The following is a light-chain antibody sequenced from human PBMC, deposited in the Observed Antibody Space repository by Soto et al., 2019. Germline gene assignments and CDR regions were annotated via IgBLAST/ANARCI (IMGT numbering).Light chain of an antibody. Sequence: NFMLTQPHSVSESPGKTVTISCTRSSGSIARNYVQWYQQRPGGAPTTVIYQDNQRPSGVPDRFSGSIDSSSNSASLTISGLRTEHDADYYCQSYDTINQAGIFGGGTKVTVL. J-gene: IGLJ2*01. V-gene: IGLV6-57*04. CDR2: QDN. CDR1: SGSIARNY. CDR3: QSYDTINQAGI.